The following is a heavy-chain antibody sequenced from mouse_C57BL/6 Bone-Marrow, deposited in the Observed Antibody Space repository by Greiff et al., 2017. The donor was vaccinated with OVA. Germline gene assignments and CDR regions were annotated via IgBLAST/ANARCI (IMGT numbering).Heavy chain of an antibody. CDR3: ARLLRLSFAY. J-gene: IGHJ3*01. Sequence: EVQRVESGGGLVQPGGSLKLSCAASGFTFSDYGMAWVRQAPRKGPEWVAFISNLAYSIYYADTVTGRFTISRENAKNTLYLEMSSLRSEDTAMYYCARLLRLSFAYWGQGTLVTVSA. CDR1: GFTFSDYG. D-gene: IGHD6-1*01. V-gene: IGHV5-15*01. CDR2: ISNLAYSI.